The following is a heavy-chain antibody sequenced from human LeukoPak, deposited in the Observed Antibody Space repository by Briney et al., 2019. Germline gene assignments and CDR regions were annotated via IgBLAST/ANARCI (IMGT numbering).Heavy chain of an antibody. V-gene: IGHV3-30-3*01. D-gene: IGHD6-13*01. CDR3: ARDTSGGYSFDY. J-gene: IGHJ4*02. Sequence: PGESLRLSCAASGFTFSSYAMHWVRQAPGKGLEWVAVISYDGSNKYYADSVKGRFTISRDNSKNTLYLQMNSLRAEDTAVYYCARDTSGGYSFDYWGQGTLVTVSS. CDR1: GFTFSSYA. CDR2: ISYDGSNK.